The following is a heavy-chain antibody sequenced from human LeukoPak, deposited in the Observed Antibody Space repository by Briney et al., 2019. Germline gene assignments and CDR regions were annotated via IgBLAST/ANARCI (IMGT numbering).Heavy chain of an antibody. D-gene: IGHD5-12*01. Sequence: PGGSLRLSCATSGFTFRSFGMHWVRQAPGKGLEWVALIWYDGSNENYADSVRGRFTISRDNSKNTLYLQMNSPRAEDTAVYYCARMGGYSGYDLGYWGQGTLATVSS. J-gene: IGHJ4*02. CDR2: IWYDGSNE. CDR1: GFTFRSFG. V-gene: IGHV3-33*01. CDR3: ARMGGYSGYDLGY.